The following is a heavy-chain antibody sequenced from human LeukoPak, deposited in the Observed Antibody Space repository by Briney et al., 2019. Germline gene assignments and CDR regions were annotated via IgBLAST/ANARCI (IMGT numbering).Heavy chain of an antibody. Sequence: ASVKVSXKASGYTFTSYDINWVRQATGQGLEWMGWMNPNSGNTGYAQKFQGRVTMTRNTSISTAYMELSSLRSEDTAVYYCARGLSSGWYSARGYWGQGTLVTVSS. J-gene: IGHJ4*02. CDR2: MNPNSGNT. D-gene: IGHD6-19*01. CDR3: ARGLSSGWYSARGY. CDR1: GYTFTSYD. V-gene: IGHV1-8*01.